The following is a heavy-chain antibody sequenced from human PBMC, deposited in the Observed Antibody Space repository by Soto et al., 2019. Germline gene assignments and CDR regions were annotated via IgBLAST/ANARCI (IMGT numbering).Heavy chain of an antibody. Sequence: QVLLVQSGAEVKKPGASVQISCKASGYTFTTYDMHWVRQAPGQRLEWMGSINANNGNPKYSQRFQGRATFTRDTSATTGYMDLSRLISEDTAVYYRGVGRGWWAFHYWGQGTLVTVSS. CDR3: GVGRGWWAFHY. J-gene: IGHJ4*02. V-gene: IGHV1-3*01. D-gene: IGHD2-8*02. CDR1: GYTFTTYD. CDR2: INANNGNP.